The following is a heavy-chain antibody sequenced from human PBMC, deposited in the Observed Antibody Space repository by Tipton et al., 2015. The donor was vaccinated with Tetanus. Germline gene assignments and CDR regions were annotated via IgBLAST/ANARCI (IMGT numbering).Heavy chain of an antibody. J-gene: IGHJ4*02. Sequence: TLSLTCSLSGGSISNSEYYWAWIRQPPGKGLEWIGSVFDSGTSYYNPSLKSRVTISVGTSKNHFSLRLSSVTAAETAVYYCAEGRRFCSSNSCHEYYFDSWGRGTLVTVSS. D-gene: IGHD2-2*01. CDR3: AEGRRFCSSNSCHEYYFDS. CDR1: GGSISNSEYY. V-gene: IGHV4-39*02. CDR2: VFDSGTS.